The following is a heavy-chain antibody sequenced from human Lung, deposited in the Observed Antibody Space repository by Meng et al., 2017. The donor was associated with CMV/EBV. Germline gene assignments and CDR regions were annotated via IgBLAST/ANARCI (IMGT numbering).Heavy chain of an antibody. Sequence: SXAASTFSLSDYSMSWIRQAPGRGLEWLSYISSSGSSMYYAHSVRGRFTISRENATRSLYLQLNGLRAEDTAVYYCARNYEFWSGYLMDVWGQGTTVXVSS. D-gene: IGHD3-3*01. V-gene: IGHV3-11*01. CDR2: ISSSGSSM. CDR1: TFSLSDYS. CDR3: ARNYEFWSGYLMDV. J-gene: IGHJ6*02.